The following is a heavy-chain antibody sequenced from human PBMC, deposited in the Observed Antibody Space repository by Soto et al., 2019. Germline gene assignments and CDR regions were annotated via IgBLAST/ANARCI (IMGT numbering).Heavy chain of an antibody. CDR3: AGDVSVGGSGGEGDY. V-gene: IGHV4-31*03. Sequence: QVQLQESGPGLVKPSQTLSLTCTVSGGSISSGGYYWSWIRQHPGKGLEWIGYIYYSGSTYYNPSLKMRVTISVDTSKNPFSLRVCSVTAGDRAVYYCAGDVSVGGSGGEGDYWGQGTLVTVSS. D-gene: IGHD3-10*01. CDR2: IYYSGST. J-gene: IGHJ4*02. CDR1: GGSISSGGYY.